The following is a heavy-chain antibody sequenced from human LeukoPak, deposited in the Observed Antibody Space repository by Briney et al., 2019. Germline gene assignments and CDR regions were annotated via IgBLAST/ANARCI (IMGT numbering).Heavy chain of an antibody. CDR1: GGSISSYF. CDR3: ARGQGSSWTGWFDP. V-gene: IGHV4-59*01. CDR2: IYFSGST. Sequence: SETLSLTCTVSGGSISSYFWSWIRLPPGKGLEWIAYIYFSGSTNYNPSLKSRVTISVDTSKNQFSLKLSSVTAADTAVYYCARGQGSSWTGWFDPWGQGTLVTVSS. J-gene: IGHJ5*02. D-gene: IGHD6-13*01.